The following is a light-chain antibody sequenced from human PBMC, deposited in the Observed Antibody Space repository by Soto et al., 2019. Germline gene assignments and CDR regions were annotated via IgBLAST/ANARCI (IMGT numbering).Light chain of an antibody. J-gene: IGLJ3*02. CDR3: CSYAGSRV. Sequence: QSALTQPAYVSGSHGQSITISCTGTSSDVGSYNLVSWYQQHPGKAPKLMIYEGSKRPSGVSNRFSGSKSGNTASLTISGLQAEDEADYYCCSYAGSRVFGGGTQLTVL. CDR1: SSDVGSYNL. CDR2: EGS. V-gene: IGLV2-23*01.